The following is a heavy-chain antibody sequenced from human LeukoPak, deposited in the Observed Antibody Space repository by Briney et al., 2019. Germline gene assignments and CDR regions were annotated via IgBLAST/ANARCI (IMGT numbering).Heavy chain of an antibody. CDR3: ARRAGAYDY. CDR2: INHSGST. V-gene: IGHV4-34*01. CDR1: GGSFSGYY. J-gene: IGHJ4*02. D-gene: IGHD1-26*01. Sequence: SETLSLTCAVYGGSFSGYYWSWIRQPPGKGLEWIGEINHSGSTNYNPSLRSRVTISVDTSKNQFSLKLSSVTAADTAVYYCARRAGAYDYWGQGTLVTVSS.